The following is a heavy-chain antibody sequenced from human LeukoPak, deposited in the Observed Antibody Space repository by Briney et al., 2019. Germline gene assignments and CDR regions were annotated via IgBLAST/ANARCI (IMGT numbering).Heavy chain of an antibody. Sequence: GGSLRLSCAASGFTFSSYAMSWVRQAPGKGLEWVSAISGSGGSTYYADSVKGRFTISRDNSKNTLYLQLNSLRAEDTAVYYCAKDRYYDSSGYYSWGQGTLVTVSS. V-gene: IGHV3-23*01. CDR3: AKDRYYDSSGYYS. D-gene: IGHD3-22*01. J-gene: IGHJ4*02. CDR1: GFTFSSYA. CDR2: ISGSGGST.